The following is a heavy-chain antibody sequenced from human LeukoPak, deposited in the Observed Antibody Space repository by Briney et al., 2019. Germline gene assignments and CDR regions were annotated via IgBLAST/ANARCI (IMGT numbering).Heavy chain of an antibody. CDR2: IFGSGTEM. CDR3: AKGQSDIVGVVVFAFDV. D-gene: IGHD1-26*01. V-gene: IGHV3-21*01. CDR1: GFTFNSYS. J-gene: IGHJ3*01. Sequence: PGGSLSLSCGVSGFTFNSYSMNSVRQAPRKGQEWVASIFGSGTEMFYSESVKGPFTISRDKSKKSLYLQMNSLRVEDTAVYYCAKGQSDIVGVVVFAFDVWGQGTMVSVSS.